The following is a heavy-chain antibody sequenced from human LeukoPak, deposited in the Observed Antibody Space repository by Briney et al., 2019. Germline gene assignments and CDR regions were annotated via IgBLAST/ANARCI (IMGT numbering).Heavy chain of an antibody. CDR2: ITGSGDDT. D-gene: IGHD2-15*01. CDR3: AKGSVVADIYFDS. J-gene: IGHJ4*02. V-gene: IGHV3-23*01. CDR1: GFSFNTYA. Sequence: PGGSLRLSCAASGFSFNTYAMNWVRQAPGKGLEWVSTITGSGDDTYYADSARGRFTISRDNSKNTLYLQMNTLRVEDTAVYYCAKGSVVADIYFDSWGQGTLATVSS.